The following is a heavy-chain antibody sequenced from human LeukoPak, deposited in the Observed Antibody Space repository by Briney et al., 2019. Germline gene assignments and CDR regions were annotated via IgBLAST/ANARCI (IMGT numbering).Heavy chain of an antibody. CDR2: INPNSGGT. V-gene: IGHV1-2*02. Sequence: ASVKVSCKASGYTFTGYYMHWVRQAPGQGLEWMGWINPNSGGTNYAQKFQGRVTMTRDTSISTAYMELSRLRSDDTAVYYCARSRLKQSDAFDIWGQGTMVTVSS. D-gene: IGHD6-13*01. CDR1: GYTFTGYY. J-gene: IGHJ3*02. CDR3: ARSRLKQSDAFDI.